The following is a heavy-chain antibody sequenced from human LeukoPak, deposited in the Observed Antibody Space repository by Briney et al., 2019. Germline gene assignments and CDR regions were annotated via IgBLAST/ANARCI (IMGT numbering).Heavy chain of an antibody. CDR2: ISNSGGST. CDR1: GFTFSNYA. CDR3: AKDHLIVVVTSLLD. J-gene: IGHJ4*02. V-gene: IGHV3-23*01. Sequence: GGSLRLSCAASGFTFSNYAMSWVRQAPGKGLEWVSTISNSGGSTYYADSVKGRFTISRDNSKNTLYLQMNSLRAEDTAVYYCAKDHLIVVVTSLLDWGQGTLVIVSS. D-gene: IGHD3-22*01.